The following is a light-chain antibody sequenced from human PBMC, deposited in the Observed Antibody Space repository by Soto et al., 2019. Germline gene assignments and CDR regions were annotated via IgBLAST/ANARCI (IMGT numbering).Light chain of an antibody. CDR1: SSDIGGYNY. CDR2: EVS. Sequence: QSALTQPASVSGSPGQSITISCTGTSSDIGGYNYVSWYQHHPGKAPKLMIYEVSSRPSGVSNRFSGSKSGNTASLTISGAQAEDEADYYCSSYTSSNSVVFGGGTKLTVL. CDR3: SSYTSSNSVV. V-gene: IGLV2-14*01. J-gene: IGLJ2*01.